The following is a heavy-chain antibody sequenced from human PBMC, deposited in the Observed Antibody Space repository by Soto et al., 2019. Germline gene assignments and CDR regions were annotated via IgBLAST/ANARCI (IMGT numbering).Heavy chain of an antibody. CDR1: GFTFDDYA. CDR3: AKDTASGRSLKGAFDI. D-gene: IGHD3-3*01. J-gene: IGHJ3*02. Sequence: PGGSLRLSCAASGFTFDDYAMHWVRPAPGKGLEWVSGISWNSGSIGYADSVKGRFTISRDNAKNSLYLQMNSLRAEDTALYYCAKDTASGRSLKGAFDIWGQGTMVTVSS. V-gene: IGHV3-9*01. CDR2: ISWNSGSI.